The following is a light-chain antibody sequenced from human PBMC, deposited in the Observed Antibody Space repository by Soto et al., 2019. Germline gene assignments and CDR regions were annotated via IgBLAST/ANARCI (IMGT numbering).Light chain of an antibody. CDR2: QDN. J-gene: IGLJ2*01. CDR3: QAWDSSTVV. V-gene: IGLV3-1*01. CDR1: RLGDKY. Sequence: SYELTQPPSVSVSPGQTASITCSGDRLGDKYACWYQQKPGQSPVLVIYQDNKRPSGIPERFSGSNSGNTATLTISGTQAMYEADYFCQAWDSSTVVFGGGTQLTVL.